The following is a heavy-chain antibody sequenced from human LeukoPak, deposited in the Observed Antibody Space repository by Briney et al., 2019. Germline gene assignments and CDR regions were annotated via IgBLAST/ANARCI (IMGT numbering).Heavy chain of an antibody. V-gene: IGHV3-30*04. Sequence: GRSLRLSCAASGFTFSSYAMHWVRQAPGKGLEWVAVISYDGSNKYYADSVKGRFTISRDNSKNTLYPQMNSLRAEDTAVYYCARGVVPAARYPYGMDVWGKGTTVTVSS. CDR2: ISYDGSNK. CDR1: GFTFSSYA. D-gene: IGHD2-2*01. J-gene: IGHJ6*04. CDR3: ARGVVPAARYPYGMDV.